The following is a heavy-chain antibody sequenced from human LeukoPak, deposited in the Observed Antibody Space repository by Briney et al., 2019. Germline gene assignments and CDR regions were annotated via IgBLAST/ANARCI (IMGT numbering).Heavy chain of an antibody. J-gene: IGHJ4*02. V-gene: IGHV3-23*01. Sequence: GGSLRLSCAASGFTFSTYAMSWVRQAPGRGLEWVSGICGSGGCTYYADSVKGRFTIFRDNSKNTLYLQMNSLRVEDTAVYYCASTPFYDYVWGSYRYRGLFDNWGQGTLVSVSS. CDR3: ASTPFYDYVWGSYRYRGLFDN. CDR1: GFTFSTYA. D-gene: IGHD3-16*02. CDR2: ICGSGGCT.